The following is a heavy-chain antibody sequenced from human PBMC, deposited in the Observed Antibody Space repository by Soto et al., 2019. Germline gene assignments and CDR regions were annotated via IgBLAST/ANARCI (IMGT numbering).Heavy chain of an antibody. V-gene: IGHV3-23*01. CDR2: ISGSGGST. J-gene: IGHJ4*02. D-gene: IGHD3-22*01. Sequence: EVQLLESGGGLVQPGGSLRLSCAASGFTFSSYAMSWVRQAPGKGLEWVSAISGSGGSTYYADSVKGRFTISRDNSKNTLYLQMNSLRAEDTAVYYCAKAQPKREITMIVVVIKGAFDYWGQGTLVTVSS. CDR3: AKAQPKREITMIVVVIKGAFDY. CDR1: GFTFSSYA.